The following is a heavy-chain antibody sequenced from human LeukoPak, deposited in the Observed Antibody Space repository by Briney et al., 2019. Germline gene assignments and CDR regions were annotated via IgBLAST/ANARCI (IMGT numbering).Heavy chain of an antibody. Sequence: PGGSLRLSCAASGLTFSDHYIDWVRQAPGKGLEWVGRTRDKTKSYTTEYAASVKGRFSISRDDSGTSLYLQMNSLKTEDTAVYYCMRGYWFAPWGQGTLVTVSS. CDR2: TRDKTKSYTT. V-gene: IGHV3-72*01. J-gene: IGHJ5*02. CDR1: GLTFSDHY. D-gene: IGHD3-10*01. CDR3: MRGYWFAP.